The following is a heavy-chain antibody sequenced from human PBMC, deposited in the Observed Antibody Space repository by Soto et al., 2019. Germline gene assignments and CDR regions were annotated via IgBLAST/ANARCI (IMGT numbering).Heavy chain of an antibody. Sequence: QVLLEESGPGLVKPSQTLSLTCTVSGGSVSSGYHYWSWIRQPPGKGLEWIGYVYYSGSTYYNPFLGSRVTISIDTSKNQFSLRLNPVTASDAAVYFCATESSGSSPLHFDFWGQGALVSVSS. V-gene: IGHV4-30-4*01. CDR3: ATESSGSSPLHFDF. CDR2: VYYSGST. J-gene: IGHJ4*02. CDR1: GGSVSSGYHY. D-gene: IGHD3-22*01.